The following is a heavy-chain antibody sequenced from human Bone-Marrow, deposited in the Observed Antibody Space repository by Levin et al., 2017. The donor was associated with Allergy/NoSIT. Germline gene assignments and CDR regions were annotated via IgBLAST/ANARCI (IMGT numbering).Heavy chain of an antibody. V-gene: IGHV1-46*03. J-gene: IGHJ5*02. D-gene: IGHD4-23*01. CDR2: IDPSGGAT. CDR1: GYVFATHY. CDR3: TRDNRMPVGGTGWFDP. Sequence: GESLKISCKTSGYVFATHYMHWVRQAPRQGLEWMGLIDPSGGATTYAQNFQGRVTVTRDASTATVYLELTNLTSEDTGIYYCTRDNRMPVGGTGWFDPWGQGTLVTVFS.